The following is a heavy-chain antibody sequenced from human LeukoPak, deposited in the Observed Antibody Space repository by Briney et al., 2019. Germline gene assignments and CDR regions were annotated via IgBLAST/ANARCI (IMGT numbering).Heavy chain of an antibody. J-gene: IGHJ6*02. CDR2: IYYSGST. Sequence: PSETLSLTCTVSGGSISSYYWSWIRQPPGKGLEWIGYIYYSGSTNYNPSLKSRVTISVDTSKNQSSLNLSSVTAADTALNYCARGYSSSWYYYYGMDVWVQGTTVDVSS. CDR1: GGSISSYY. D-gene: IGHD6-13*01. CDR3: ARGYSSSWYYYYGMDV. V-gene: IGHV4-59*01.